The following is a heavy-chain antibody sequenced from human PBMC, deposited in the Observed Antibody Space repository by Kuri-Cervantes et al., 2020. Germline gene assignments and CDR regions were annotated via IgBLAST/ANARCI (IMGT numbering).Heavy chain of an antibody. CDR1: GFTFSDYH. CDR2: ISSSSSTI. V-gene: IGHV3-11*04. D-gene: IGHD3-22*01. J-gene: IGHJ4*02. CDR3: ASLVYYYDSSGYYHPTPFDY. Sequence: GGSLRLSCAASGFTFSDYHMSWIRQAPGKGLEWVSYISSSSSTIYYADSVKGRFTISRDNAKNSLYLQMNSLRAEDTAVYYCASLVYYYDSSGYYHPTPFDYWGQGTLVTVSS.